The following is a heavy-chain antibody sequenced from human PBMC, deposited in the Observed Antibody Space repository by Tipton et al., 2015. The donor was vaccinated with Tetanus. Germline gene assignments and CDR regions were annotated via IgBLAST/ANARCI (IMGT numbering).Heavy chain of an antibody. CDR1: GDSISSGDFY. CDR3: ARDSYYSSRWSFADY. V-gene: IGHV4-31*03. D-gene: IGHD3-22*01. Sequence: TLSLTCTVSGDSISSGDFYWSWIRQHPGKGLEWIGYIYFTGTTYYNPSLESRLTISIDTSKNQFSLELTSVTAADTAVYYCARDSYYSSRWSFADYWGQGTLVTASS. J-gene: IGHJ4*02. CDR2: IYFTGTT.